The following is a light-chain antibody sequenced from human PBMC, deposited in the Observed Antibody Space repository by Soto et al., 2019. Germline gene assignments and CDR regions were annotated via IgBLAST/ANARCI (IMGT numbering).Light chain of an antibody. CDR1: QSINRW. J-gene: IGKJ4*01. CDR2: MAS. Sequence: DIQMTQSPSTLSASVGDRVTITCRASQSINRWLAWYQQRPGKAPKILIHMASSLEAGVPSRFSGSDSGTEFTLTISSVQPDDFATYFCLQYNIYPLSFGGGTKVEIK. V-gene: IGKV1-5*03. CDR3: LQYNIYPLS.